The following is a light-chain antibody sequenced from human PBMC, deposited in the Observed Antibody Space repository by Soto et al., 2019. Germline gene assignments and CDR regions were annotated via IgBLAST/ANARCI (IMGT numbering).Light chain of an antibody. J-gene: IGKJ4*01. CDR3: QQANSFPLT. CDR2: TGS. CDR1: QGISNW. V-gene: IGKV1-12*01. Sequence: DIQMTQSPSSVSASVGDRVSITCRASQGISNWLAWYQQKPGRAPKLLIYTGSSLQSGVPSRFSGTGSGTDFPLTSSSLQPEDVATYYCQQANSFPLTFGGGTKVEIK.